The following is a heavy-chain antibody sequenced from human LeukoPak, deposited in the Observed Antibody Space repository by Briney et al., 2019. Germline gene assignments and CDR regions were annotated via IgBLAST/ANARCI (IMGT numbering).Heavy chain of an antibody. CDR1: GFTFSIYA. D-gene: IGHD6-13*01. V-gene: IGHV3-64*01. Sequence: GGSLRLSCAASGFTFSIYAMHWVRQAPGKGLEYVSAITSNGGSAYYANSVKGRFTISRDNSKNTLYLQMGSLRAEDMAVYYCAKDPPAYSSSWPNYYYYYMDVWDKGTTVTVSS. CDR2: ITSNGGSA. J-gene: IGHJ6*03. CDR3: AKDPPAYSSSWPNYYYYYMDV.